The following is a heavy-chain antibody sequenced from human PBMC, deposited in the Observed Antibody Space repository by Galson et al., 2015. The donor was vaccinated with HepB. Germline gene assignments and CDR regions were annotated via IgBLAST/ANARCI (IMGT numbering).Heavy chain of an antibody. CDR1: GFTFSNTW. Sequence: SLRLSCAASGFTFSNTWMNWVRQVPGKGLEWVGRIRSKAAGGTTDFAAPVKGRFTISRDDSKNMLYLEMNSLKSKDTAVYYCATGRGISGPNNYCDDWGQGTLVTVSS. J-gene: IGHJ4*02. CDR3: ATGRGISGPNNYCDD. V-gene: IGHV3-15*01. CDR2: IRSKAAGGTT. D-gene: IGHD3-10*01.